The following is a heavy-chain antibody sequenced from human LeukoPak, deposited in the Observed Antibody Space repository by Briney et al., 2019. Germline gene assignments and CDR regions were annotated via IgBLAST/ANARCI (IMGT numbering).Heavy chain of an antibody. CDR1: GYTFTSYY. V-gene: IGHV1-46*01. J-gene: IGHJ4*02. D-gene: IGHD6-19*01. CDR2: INPSGGST. CDR3: ARDGSRGSTSSGWYGVLGY. Sequence: GASVTVSFKASGYTFTSYYMHWVRQAPGQGLAWMGIINPSGGSTSYAQKFQGRVTMTRDTSTSTVYMELSSLRSEDTAVYYCARDGSRGSTSSGWYGVLGYWGQGTLVTVSS.